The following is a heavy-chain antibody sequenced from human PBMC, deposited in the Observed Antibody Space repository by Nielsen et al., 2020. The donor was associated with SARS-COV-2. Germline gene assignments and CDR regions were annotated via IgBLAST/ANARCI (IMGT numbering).Heavy chain of an antibody. CDR3: ARAGVGASGMDV. CDR1: GGSISSGDYY. Sequence: SETLSLTCTVSGGSISSGDYYWSWIRQPPGKGLEWIGYIYYSGSTYYNPSLKSRVTISVDTSKNQFSLKLSSVTAADTAVYYCARAGVGASGMDVWGQGTTVTVSS. D-gene: IGHD1-26*01. V-gene: IGHV4-30-4*01. CDR2: IYYSGST. J-gene: IGHJ6*02.